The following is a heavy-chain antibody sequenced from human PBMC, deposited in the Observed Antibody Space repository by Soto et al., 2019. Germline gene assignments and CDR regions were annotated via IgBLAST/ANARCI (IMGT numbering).Heavy chain of an antibody. D-gene: IGHD2-8*01. CDR3: AARGVCDAFDI. J-gene: IGHJ3*02. CDR2: MNPNSGNT. V-gene: IGHV1-8*01. CDR1: GYTFTSYD. Sequence: QVQLVQSGAEVKKPGASVKVSCKASGYTFTSYDFNWVRQATGQGLEWMGWMNPNSGNTGYARKFQGRVTSIRNTSVSTGYMELSRLRSEDTAVYYCAARGVCDAFDIWGQGTMVTVSS.